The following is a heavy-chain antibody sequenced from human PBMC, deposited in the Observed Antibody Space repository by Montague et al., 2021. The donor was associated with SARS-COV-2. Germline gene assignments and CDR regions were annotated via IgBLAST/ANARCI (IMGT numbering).Heavy chain of an antibody. CDR2: IYYSGXT. CDR1: GGSVSSGSYY. J-gene: IGHJ6*02. Sequence: SETLSLTCTVSGGSVSSGSYYWSCIRQPPGKGLEWIGYIYYSGXTXYXXXXKXRVTISVDTSKNQFSLKLSSVTAADTAVYYCARDPWHITIFGVVTRYGMDVWGQGTTVTVSS. V-gene: IGHV4-61*01. CDR3: ARDPWHITIFGVVTRYGMDV. D-gene: IGHD3-3*01.